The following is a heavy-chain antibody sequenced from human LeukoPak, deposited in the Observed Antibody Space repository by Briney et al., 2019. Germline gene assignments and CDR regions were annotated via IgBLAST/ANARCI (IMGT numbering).Heavy chain of an antibody. V-gene: IGHV4-34*01. Sequence: PSETLSLTCAVYGGSFSGYYWSWIRQPPVKGLEWIGEINHSGSTNYNPSLKSRVTISVDTSKNQFSLKLSSVTAADTAVYYCARGRRCSDGFGNWFGPGGQGTRVTVSS. CDR3: ARGRRCSDGFGNWFGP. D-gene: IGHD5-18*01. J-gene: IGHJ5*02. CDR2: INHSGST. CDR1: GGSFSGYY.